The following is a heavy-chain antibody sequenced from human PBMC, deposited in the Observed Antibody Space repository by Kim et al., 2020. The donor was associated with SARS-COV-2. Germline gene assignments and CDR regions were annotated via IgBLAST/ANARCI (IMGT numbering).Heavy chain of an antibody. J-gene: IGHJ2*01. Sequence: SETLSLTCTVSGGSISSYYWSWIRQPPGKGLEWIGYIYYSGSTNYNPSLKSRVTISVDTSKNQFSLKLSSVTAADTAVYYCARVPYQLLKRKYWYFDLWGRGTLVTVSS. CDR1: GGSISSYY. CDR2: IYYSGST. D-gene: IGHD2-2*01. V-gene: IGHV4-59*13. CDR3: ARVPYQLLKRKYWYFDL.